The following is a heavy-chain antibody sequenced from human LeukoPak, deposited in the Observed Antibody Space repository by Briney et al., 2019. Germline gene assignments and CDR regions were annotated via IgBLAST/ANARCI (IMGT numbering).Heavy chain of an antibody. V-gene: IGHV4-30-2*03. CDR1: GGSISSGGYS. Sequence: SETLSLTCAVSGGSISSGGYSWSWIRQPPGKGLEWIGYIYHSGSTYYNPSLKSRVTISVDTSKNQFSLKLSSVTAADTAVYYCARLPGDYVWGSYRSIRGFDYWGQGTLVTVSS. J-gene: IGHJ4*02. CDR2: IYHSGST. CDR3: ARLPGDYVWGSYRSIRGFDY. D-gene: IGHD3-16*02.